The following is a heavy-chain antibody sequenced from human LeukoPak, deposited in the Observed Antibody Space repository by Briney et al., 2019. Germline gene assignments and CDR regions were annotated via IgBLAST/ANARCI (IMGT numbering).Heavy chain of an antibody. CDR2: IWYDGSNK. CDR3: ARPAVAGTWDHFDY. D-gene: IGHD6-19*01. Sequence: PGRSLRLSCAASGFTFSSYGMHWVRQVPGKGLEWVAVIWYDGSNKYYADSVKGRFTISRDNSKNTLYLQMNSLRAEDTAVYYCARPAVAGTWDHFDYWGQGTLVTVSS. CDR1: GFTFSSYG. J-gene: IGHJ4*02. V-gene: IGHV3-33*01.